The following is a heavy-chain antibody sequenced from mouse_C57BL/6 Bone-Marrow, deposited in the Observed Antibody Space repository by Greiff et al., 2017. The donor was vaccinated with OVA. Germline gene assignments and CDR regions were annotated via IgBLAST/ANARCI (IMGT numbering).Heavy chain of an antibody. D-gene: IGHD1-1*01. Sequence: EVQLQQSGAELVRPGASVKLSCTASGFNIKDDYMHWVKQRPEQGLEWIGWIDPENGDTEYASKFQGKATIPADTSSNTAYLQLSSLTSEDTAVYYCTTTVVATPAWFAYWGQGTLVTVSA. J-gene: IGHJ3*01. CDR2: IDPENGDT. CDR1: GFNIKDDY. CDR3: TTTVVATPAWFAY. V-gene: IGHV14-4*01.